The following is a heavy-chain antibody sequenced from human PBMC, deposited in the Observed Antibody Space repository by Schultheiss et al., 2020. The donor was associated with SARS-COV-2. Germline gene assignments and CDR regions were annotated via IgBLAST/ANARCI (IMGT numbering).Heavy chain of an antibody. Sequence: SETLSLTCAVYGGSFSGYYWSWIRQPPGKGLEWIGEINHSGSTNYNPSLKSRVTISVDTSKNQFSLKLSSVTAADTAVYYCARGVYCSGGSCYSYDNWFDPWGQGTLVTVSS. D-gene: IGHD2-15*01. CDR1: GGSFSGYY. CDR2: INHSGST. CDR3: ARGVYCSGGSCYSYDNWFDP. V-gene: IGHV4-34*01. J-gene: IGHJ5*02.